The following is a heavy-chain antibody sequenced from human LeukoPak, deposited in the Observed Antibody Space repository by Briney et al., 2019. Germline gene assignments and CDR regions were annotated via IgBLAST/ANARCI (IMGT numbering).Heavy chain of an antibody. V-gene: IGHV1-2*02. CDR2: INPNSGGT. D-gene: IGHD3-10*01. CDR1: GYIFTGYY. J-gene: IGHJ4*02. Sequence: ASVKVSCKASGYIFTGYYLHWVRQAPGQGLEWMGWINPNSGGTKYAQKFQGRVTMTRDTSISTAYMELSRLRSDDTAVYYCATLWESFDYWGQGTLVTVSS. CDR3: ATLWESFDY.